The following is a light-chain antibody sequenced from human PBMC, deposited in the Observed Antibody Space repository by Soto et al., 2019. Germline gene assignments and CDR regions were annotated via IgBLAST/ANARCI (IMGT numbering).Light chain of an antibody. CDR1: SSDVGSYNL. CDR2: EGS. J-gene: IGLJ2*01. V-gene: IGLV2-23*03. CDR3: CSYAGSSTFGPRVV. Sequence: SVLTQPASVSGSPGQSITISCTGTSSDVGSYNLVSWYQQHPGKAPKLMIYEGSKRPSGVSNSFSGSKSGNTASLTISGLQAEDEADYYCCSYAGSSTFGPRVVFGGGTKLTVL.